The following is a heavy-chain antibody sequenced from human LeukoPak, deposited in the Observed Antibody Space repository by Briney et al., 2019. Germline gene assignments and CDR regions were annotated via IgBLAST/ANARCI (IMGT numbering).Heavy chain of an antibody. CDR2: VKKDESEK. V-gene: IGHV3-7*01. CDR1: GFTFSNNW. J-gene: IGHJ4*02. Sequence: PGGSLRLSCAASGFTFSNNWMTWVRQAPGKGLEWVASVKKDESEKYYVDSVKGRFTISRDNAKNSLYLQMNSLRAEDTAVYYCARTSELGATTPYFDYWGQGTLVTVSS. CDR3: ARTSELGATTPYFDY. D-gene: IGHD1-26*01.